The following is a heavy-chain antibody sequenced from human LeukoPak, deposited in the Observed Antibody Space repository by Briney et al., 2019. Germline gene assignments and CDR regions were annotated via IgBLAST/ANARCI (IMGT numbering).Heavy chain of an antibody. D-gene: IGHD5-18*01. CDR3: ARVGYDTTMPQDYYYYGMDV. V-gene: IGHV1-69*04. CDR2: IIPIFGIA. CDR1: GGTFSSYA. J-gene: IGHJ6*02. Sequence: GASVKVSCKASGGTFSSYAISWVRQAPGQGLEWMGRIIPIFGIANYAQKFQGRVTITADKSTSTAYMELSSLRSEDTAVYYCARVGYDTTMPQDYYYYGMDVWGQGTTVTVSS.